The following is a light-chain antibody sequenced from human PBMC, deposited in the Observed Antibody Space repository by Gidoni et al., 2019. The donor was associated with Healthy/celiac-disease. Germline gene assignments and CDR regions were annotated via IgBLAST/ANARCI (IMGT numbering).Light chain of an antibody. Sequence: DIPMTPSPSSLSASVGDRVTITCRASQSISSYLNWYQQKPGKAPKLLIYAASSLQSGVPSRFSGSGSGTDFTLTISSLQPEDFATYYCQQSYSTPPTFGHGTKVDIK. CDR2: AAS. CDR3: QQSYSTPPT. V-gene: IGKV1-39*01. J-gene: IGKJ3*01. CDR1: QSISSY.